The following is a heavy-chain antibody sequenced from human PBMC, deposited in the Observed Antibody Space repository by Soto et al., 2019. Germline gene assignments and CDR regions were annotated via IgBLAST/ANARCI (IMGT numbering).Heavy chain of an antibody. CDR2: IWYDGSYD. J-gene: IGHJ4*02. V-gene: IGHV3-33*01. CDR3: ARDSHGDYDLAY. Sequence: QVQLVESGGGVVQPGKSLRLSCAASGFTFTRTATHWVRQAPGKGLEWGALIWYDGSYDYYADSVKGRFTISRDKSTDTVSLQMNSLRADDTAVYYCARDSHGDYDLAYWGQGTLVTVSS. CDR1: GFTFTRTA. D-gene: IGHD4-17*01.